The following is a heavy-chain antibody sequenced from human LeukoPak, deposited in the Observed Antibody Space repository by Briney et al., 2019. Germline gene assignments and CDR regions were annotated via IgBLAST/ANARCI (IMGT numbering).Heavy chain of an antibody. V-gene: IGHV3-33*01. CDR3: ARDKLRWSGGDAFDI. D-gene: IGHD4-17*01. Sequence: PGGSLRLSCAVSGFTFGNYDMHWVRQTPGKGLEWVAVIWYDGSNKYYADSVKGRFTISRDNAKNSLYLQMNSLRAEDTAFYHCARDKLRWSGGDAFDIWGQGTMVTVSS. J-gene: IGHJ3*02. CDR1: GFTFGNYD. CDR2: IWYDGSNK.